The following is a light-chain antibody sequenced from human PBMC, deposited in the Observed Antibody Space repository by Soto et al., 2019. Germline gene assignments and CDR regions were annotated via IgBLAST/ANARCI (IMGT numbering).Light chain of an antibody. Sequence: QSALTQPASVSGSPGQSITISCTGTSSDVGGYNYVSWYQQHPGKAPKLMIYGVSNRPSGVSNRFSGSKSGNTASLTISGLQTEDEADYYCSSFISSTTLALCVFGTRTKVTVL. CDR3: SSFISSTTLALCV. V-gene: IGLV2-14*01. CDR2: GVS. J-gene: IGLJ1*01. CDR1: SSDVGGYNY.